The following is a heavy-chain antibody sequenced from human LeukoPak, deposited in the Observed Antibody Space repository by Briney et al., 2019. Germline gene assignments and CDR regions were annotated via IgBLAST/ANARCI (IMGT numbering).Heavy chain of an antibody. Sequence: GGSLRLSCAASGFTFSSYAMHWVRQAPGKGLEWVAVTSYDGSNKYYADSVKGRFTISRDNSKNTLYLQMNSLRAEDTAVYYCARAGSIIAAAGDYFDYWGQGTLVTVSS. D-gene: IGHD6-13*01. CDR3: ARAGSIIAAAGDYFDY. CDR2: TSYDGSNK. J-gene: IGHJ4*02. V-gene: IGHV3-30*04. CDR1: GFTFSSYA.